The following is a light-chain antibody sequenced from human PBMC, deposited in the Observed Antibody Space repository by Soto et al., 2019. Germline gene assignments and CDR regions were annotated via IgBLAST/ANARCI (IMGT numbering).Light chain of an antibody. CDR1: QCISNY. CDR2: AAS. V-gene: IGKV1-27*01. CDR3: QKYNSAPWT. J-gene: IGKJ1*01. Sequence: DIQMTQSASSLSASVGDRVTITCRASQCISNYLAWYQQKPGKVPKLLIYAASTLQSGVPSRFSGSGSGTDFTLTISSLQPEDVATYYCQKYNSAPWTFGQGTKVDIK.